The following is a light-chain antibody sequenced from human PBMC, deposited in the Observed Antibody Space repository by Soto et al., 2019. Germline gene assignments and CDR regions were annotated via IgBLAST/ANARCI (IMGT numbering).Light chain of an antibody. CDR2: DVS. CDR1: SSDVGTYNY. J-gene: IGLJ2*01. V-gene: IGLV2-14*01. Sequence: QSALTQPVSVSGSPGQSITISCTGTSSDVGTYNYVSWYQQHPGKAPKLMIYDVSNRPSGVSDRFSGSKSGNTASLTISGLQAEDEADYYCSSYTSSSTSVVFGGGTKVTVL. CDR3: SSYTSSSTSVV.